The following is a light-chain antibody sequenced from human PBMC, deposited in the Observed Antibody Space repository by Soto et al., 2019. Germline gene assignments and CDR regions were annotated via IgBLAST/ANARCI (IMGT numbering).Light chain of an antibody. CDR3: QQRSNWPRIT. V-gene: IGKV3-15*01. CDR1: QSVSSD. CDR2: DAS. J-gene: IGKJ5*01. Sequence: EIVMTQSPATLSLSPGERATLSCRASQSVSSDLAWYQQRPGQTPRLLIYDASTRATGIPARFSGGGSGTQFTLTISSLQSEDFAVYYCQQRSNWPRITFGQGTRLEIK.